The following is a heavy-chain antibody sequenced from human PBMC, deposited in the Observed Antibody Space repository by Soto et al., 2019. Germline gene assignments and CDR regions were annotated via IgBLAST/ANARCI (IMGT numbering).Heavy chain of an antibody. D-gene: IGHD6-13*01. Sequence: VQLVQSGAEVKKPGASVKISCKASGYTFTSYDMNWVRQTPGQGLEWMGWIVPGTGETDYAQKFRGRVAMTKDTSVDTAYLELTGLTSEARAVFFCGRGKSAGDRWGQGTLVIVSS. CDR2: IVPGTGET. CDR1: GYTFTSYD. V-gene: IGHV1-8*01. CDR3: GRGKSAGDR. J-gene: IGHJ5*02.